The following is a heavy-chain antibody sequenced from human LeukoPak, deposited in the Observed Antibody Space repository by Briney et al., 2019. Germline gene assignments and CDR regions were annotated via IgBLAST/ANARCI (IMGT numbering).Heavy chain of an antibody. D-gene: IGHD6-13*01. CDR3: ARGGAALYYYYYYYMDV. CDR1: GYTFTSYY. V-gene: IGHV1-46*01. J-gene: IGHJ6*03. CDR2: INPSGGST. Sequence: ASVKVSCKASGYTFTSYYMHWVRQAPGQGLEWMGIINPSGGSTSYARKFQGRVTMTRDTSTSTVYMELSSLRSEDTAVYYCARGGAALYYYYYYYMDVWGKGTTVTVSS.